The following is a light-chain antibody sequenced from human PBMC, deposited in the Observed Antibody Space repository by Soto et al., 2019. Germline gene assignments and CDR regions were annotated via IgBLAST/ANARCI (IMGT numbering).Light chain of an antibody. CDR2: DAS. V-gene: IGKV1-5*01. J-gene: IGKJ1*01. Sequence: DIQMTQSPFTLSASVGDRVTITCRASQSISSWLAWYQQKPGKAPNLLIYDASSLESGVPSIFSSGGSAKEFIITISILQDDVFAYYCYQYNNCYPWTFGQGTKVDNK. CDR3: YQYNNCYPWT. CDR1: QSISSW.